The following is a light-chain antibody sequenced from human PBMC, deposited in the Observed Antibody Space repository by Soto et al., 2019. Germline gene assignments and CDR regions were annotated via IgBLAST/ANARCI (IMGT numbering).Light chain of an antibody. CDR2: EDN. V-gene: IGLV6-57*04. CDR1: SGSIASNF. CDR3: QSYDSSNPVI. Sequence: NFMLTQPHSVSESPGKTVTISCTRSSGSIASNFEQWYQQRPGSAPTTVIFEDNQRPSGVPDRFSGSIDSSSNSASLTISGLQTEDEADYYCQSYDSSNPVIFGGGTKLTVL. J-gene: IGLJ2*01.